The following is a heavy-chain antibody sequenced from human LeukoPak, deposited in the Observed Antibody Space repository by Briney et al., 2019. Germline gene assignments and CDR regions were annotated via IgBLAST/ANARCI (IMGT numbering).Heavy chain of an antibody. J-gene: IGHJ4*02. Sequence: GGSLRLSCAASGFTFSDYYMSWIRQAPGKGLEWVSYISSSGSTIYYADSVKGRFTISRDNAKNSLYLQMNSLRAEDTAVYYCARDKTVGDIVVVPAAISVWGFVWDYWGQGTLVTVSS. V-gene: IGHV3-11*04. D-gene: IGHD2-2*02. CDR2: ISSSGSTI. CDR3: ARDKTVGDIVVVPAAISVWGFVWDY. CDR1: GFTFSDYY.